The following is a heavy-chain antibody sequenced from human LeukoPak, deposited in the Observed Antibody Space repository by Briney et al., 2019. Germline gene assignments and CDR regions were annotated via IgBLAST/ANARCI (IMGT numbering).Heavy chain of an antibody. CDR1: GFTFSSYA. J-gene: IGHJ4*02. D-gene: IGHD5-18*01. CDR3: ARDFADTASSTTFDY. V-gene: IGHV3-30*04. Sequence: GRSLRPSCAASGFTFSSYAMHWVRQAPGKGLEWVAVISYDGSNKYYADSVKGRFTISRDNSKNTLYLQMNSLRAEDTAVYYCARDFADTASSTTFDYWGQGTLVTVSS. CDR2: ISYDGSNK.